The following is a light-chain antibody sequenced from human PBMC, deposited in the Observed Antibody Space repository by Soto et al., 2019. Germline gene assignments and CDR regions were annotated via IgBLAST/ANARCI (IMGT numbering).Light chain of an antibody. Sequence: EIAMTQSPATLSVSPGERATLSCRASQSVNSNLAWYQQKPGQAPRLLIYGASTRATGIPARFSGSVSGTEFTVTISSLQSEDFAVYYCQQYNNLPLTFGGGTKVEIK. CDR2: GAS. V-gene: IGKV3-15*01. J-gene: IGKJ4*01. CDR3: QQYNNLPLT. CDR1: QSVNSN.